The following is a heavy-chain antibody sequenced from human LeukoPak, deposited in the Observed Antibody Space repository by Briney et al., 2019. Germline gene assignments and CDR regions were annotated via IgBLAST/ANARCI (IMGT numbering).Heavy chain of an antibody. CDR1: GYTFTGYY. Sequence: ASVKVSCKASGYTFTGYYMHWVRQAPGQGLEWMGRINPNSGGTNYAQKFQGRVTMTRDTSISTAYMELSRLRSDDTTVYYCARGAAGLADYYDSSGYLGYWGQGTLVTVSS. J-gene: IGHJ4*02. CDR3: ARGAAGLADYYDSSGYLGY. V-gene: IGHV1-2*06. D-gene: IGHD3-22*01. CDR2: INPNSGGT.